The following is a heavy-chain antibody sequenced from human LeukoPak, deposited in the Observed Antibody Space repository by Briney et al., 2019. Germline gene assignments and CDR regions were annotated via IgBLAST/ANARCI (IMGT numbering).Heavy chain of an antibody. CDR3: ARDQGVGATDAFDI. J-gene: IGHJ3*02. D-gene: IGHD1-26*01. CDR2: IYYSGST. CDR1: GGSISSYY. Sequence: SETLSLTCTVSGGSISSYYWSWIRQPPGKGLEWIGYIYYSGSTNYNPSLKSRVTISVDTSKNQFSLKLSSVTAADTAVYYCARDQGVGATDAFDIWGQGTMVTVSS. V-gene: IGHV4-59*01.